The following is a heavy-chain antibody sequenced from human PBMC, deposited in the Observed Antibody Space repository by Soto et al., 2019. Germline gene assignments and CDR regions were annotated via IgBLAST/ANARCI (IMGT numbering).Heavy chain of an antibody. V-gene: IGHV3-21*01. Sequence: GGSLRLSCTVSGFAFNNYGINWVRQAPGKGLEWVSSISKSDYTYYSDSVKGRFAISRDNAKSSVSLQINTLRVEDTSVYYCAREDSIIIPAVSDFWGQGTLVTVSS. CDR1: GFAFNNYG. D-gene: IGHD2-2*01. J-gene: IGHJ4*02. CDR2: ISKSDYT. CDR3: AREDSIIIPAVSDF.